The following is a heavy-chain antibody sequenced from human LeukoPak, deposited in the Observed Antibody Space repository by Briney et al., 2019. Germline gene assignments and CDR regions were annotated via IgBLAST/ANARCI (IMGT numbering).Heavy chain of an antibody. CDR1: GYTVTNYY. CDR3: ARDPETDCTNGVCYLNWFDP. V-gene: IGHV1-46*01. J-gene: IGHJ5*02. Sequence: ASVKVSCKASGYTVTNYYLHWVRQAPGQGLEWMGILNPSGGSTSYSQKFQGRATLTRATSTSTVYMELSGLRSEDTAVYYCARDPETDCTNGVCYLNWFDPWGQGTLVTVSS. CDR2: LNPSGGST. D-gene: IGHD2-8*01.